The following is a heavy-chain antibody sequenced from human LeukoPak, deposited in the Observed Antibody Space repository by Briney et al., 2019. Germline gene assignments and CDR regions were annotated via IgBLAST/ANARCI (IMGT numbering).Heavy chain of an antibody. J-gene: IGHJ6*02. CDR3: ARAYIGAAARFYGMDV. V-gene: IGHV3-74*01. CDR2: INSDGSSR. Sequence: PGGSLRLSCAVSGFTFSSYWMYWVRQAPGKGLVWVSRINSDGSSRNYADSVKGRLTISRDNAKNTLYLQMNSLRAEDTAVYYCARAYIGAAARFYGMDVWGQGTTVTVSS. D-gene: IGHD6-6*01. CDR1: GFTFSSYW.